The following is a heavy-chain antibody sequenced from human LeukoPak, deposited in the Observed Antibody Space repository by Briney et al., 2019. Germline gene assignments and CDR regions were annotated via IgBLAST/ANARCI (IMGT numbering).Heavy chain of an antibody. J-gene: IGHJ4*02. V-gene: IGHV3-30*02. CDR3: AKDRLRGYTYVDY. Sequence: GGSLRLSCAASGFAFSSYGIHWVRQAPGKGLEWVAFIRYDGSSKSYADAVKGRFTISRDNSKNTLYLQMNSLRAEDMAVYYCAKDRLRGYTYVDYWGQGTLVTVSS. CDR1: GFAFSSYG. D-gene: IGHD5-18*01. CDR2: IRYDGSSK.